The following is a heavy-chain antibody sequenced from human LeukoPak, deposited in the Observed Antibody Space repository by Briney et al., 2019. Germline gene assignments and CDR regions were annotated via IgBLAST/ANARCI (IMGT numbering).Heavy chain of an antibody. Sequence: QSGGSLRLSCATSGLIFTDYPMNWARQAPGKGLEWISNIRTAAEGAKYAYYADSVKGRVTISRDDGKNTLYLHMNSLRDDDTAGYYCATDQRYAFDYWGQGILVTVSS. CDR3: ATDQRYAFDY. V-gene: IGHV3-48*02. D-gene: IGHD3-9*01. CDR1: GLIFTDYP. J-gene: IGHJ4*02. CDR2: IRTAAEGAKYA.